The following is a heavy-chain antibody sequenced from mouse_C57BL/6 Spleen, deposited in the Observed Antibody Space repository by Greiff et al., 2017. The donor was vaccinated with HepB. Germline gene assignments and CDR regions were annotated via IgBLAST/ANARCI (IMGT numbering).Heavy chain of an antibody. V-gene: IGHV5-6*01. J-gene: IGHJ4*01. CDR3: ARQGGIYYGNYDYAMDY. Sequence: EVKLVESGGDLVKPGGSLKLSCAASGFTFSSYGMSWVRQTPDKRLEWVATISSGGSYTYYPDSVKGRFTISRDNAKNTLYLQMSSLKSEDTAMYYCARQGGIYYGNYDYAMDYWGQGTSVTVSS. D-gene: IGHD2-1*01. CDR2: ISSGGSYT. CDR1: GFTFSSYG.